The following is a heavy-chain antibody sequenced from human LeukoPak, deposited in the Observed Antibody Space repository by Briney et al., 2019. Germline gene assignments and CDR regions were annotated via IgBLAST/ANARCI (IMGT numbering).Heavy chain of an antibody. CDR1: GYTFTDYY. CDR3: ATDHSMANTAWWFDP. CDR2: INPNSGGT. J-gene: IGHJ5*02. V-gene: IGHV1-2*02. D-gene: IGHD5-24*01. Sequence: ASVKLSCKASGYTFTDYYMHWVRQAPGQGLEWMGWINPNSGGTNYAQKFQGKVTMSRDTSTSTVYMELSSLRSEDTAFYYCATDHSMANTAWWFDPWGQGTLVTVSS.